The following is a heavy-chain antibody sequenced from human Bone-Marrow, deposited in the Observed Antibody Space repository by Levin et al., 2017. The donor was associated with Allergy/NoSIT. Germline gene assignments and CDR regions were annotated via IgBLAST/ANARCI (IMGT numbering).Heavy chain of an antibody. CDR2: ISAGGSTI. CDR1: GFTFRSYS. D-gene: IGHD2-15*01. V-gene: IGHV3-48*01. Sequence: SCAASGFTFRSYSMNWVRQAPGKGLEWVSYISAGGSTIYDADSVKGRFTISRDNANNSLYLQMNSLRAEDTAIYYCAKGYYSGRGAFDIWGQGTMVTVSS. CDR3: AKGYYSGRGAFDI. J-gene: IGHJ3*02.